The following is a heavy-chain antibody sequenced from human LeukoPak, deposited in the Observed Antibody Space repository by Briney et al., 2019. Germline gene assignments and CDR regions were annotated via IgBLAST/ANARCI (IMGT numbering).Heavy chain of an antibody. CDR2: IYYGGST. V-gene: IGHV4-59*01. D-gene: IGHD6-19*01. J-gene: IGHJ4*02. CDR3: ARSQAAVAGIFDC. CDR1: GGSISGYH. Sequence: PSETLSLKCTVSGGSISGYHWSWIRQPPGKGLEWIGYIYYGGSTDYNPSRQSRVTISVDTSKNQLSLELSSVTAADTAVYYCARSQAAVAGIFDCWGQGTLVTVSS.